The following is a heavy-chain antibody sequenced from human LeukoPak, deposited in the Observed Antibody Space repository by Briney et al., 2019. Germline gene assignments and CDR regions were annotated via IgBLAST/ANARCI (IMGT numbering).Heavy chain of an antibody. Sequence: GGSLRLSCAASGFTFSSYGMHWVRQAPGKGLEWVAVIWYDGSNKYYADSVKGRFTISRDNSKNTLYLQMNSLRAEDTAVYYCARVPGYSSGWYGTFDYWGQGNLVTVTS. V-gene: IGHV3-33*01. CDR1: GFTFSSYG. CDR2: IWYDGSNK. J-gene: IGHJ4*02. D-gene: IGHD6-19*01. CDR3: ARVPGYSSGWYGTFDY.